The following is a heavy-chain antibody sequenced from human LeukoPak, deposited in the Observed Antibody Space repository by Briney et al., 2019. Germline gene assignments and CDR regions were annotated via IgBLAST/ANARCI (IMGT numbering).Heavy chain of an antibody. CDR3: ARGLQPYTGYFVDY. CDR1: GYTFTGYY. V-gene: IGHV1-2*02. Sequence: GASVKVSCKASGYTFTGYYLHWVRQAPGRGFEWMGWIDPNTGNTNYAQKFRGRVSMTRDTSITTASVELSGLRIDDTALYYCARGLQPYTGYFVDYWGQGTLVTVSS. D-gene: IGHD3-9*01. CDR2: IDPNTGNT. J-gene: IGHJ4*02.